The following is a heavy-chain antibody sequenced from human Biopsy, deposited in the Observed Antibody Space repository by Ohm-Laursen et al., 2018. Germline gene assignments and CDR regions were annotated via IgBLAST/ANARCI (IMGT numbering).Heavy chain of an antibody. CDR1: GGSVNSDTSC. CDR3: ARDPPNDHSPPGTTRHYSAMDV. Sequence: SQTLSLTCVVSGGSVNSDTSCWSWIRQPPGKGLEWIGYVFYTGTTNYSPSLKSRVTISLDTSRNQFSLRLSSVTAADTAMYYCARDPPNDHSPPGTTRHYSAMDVWGQGTAVTVSS. V-gene: IGHV4-61*01. CDR2: VFYTGTT. J-gene: IGHJ6*02. D-gene: IGHD1-14*01.